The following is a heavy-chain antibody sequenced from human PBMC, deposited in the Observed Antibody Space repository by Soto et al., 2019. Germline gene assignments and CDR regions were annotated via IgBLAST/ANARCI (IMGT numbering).Heavy chain of an antibody. D-gene: IGHD2-21*02. CDR2: IYYSGST. J-gene: IGHJ5*02. V-gene: IGHV4-30-4*01. Sequence: SETLSLTCSVSGDYISSYYWSWIRQPPGKGLEWIGYIYYSGSTYYNPSLKSRVTISVDTSKNQFSLKLSSVTAADTAVYYCARVLAYCGGDCSGWFDPWGQGTLVTVSS. CDR3: ARVLAYCGGDCSGWFDP. CDR1: GDYISSYY.